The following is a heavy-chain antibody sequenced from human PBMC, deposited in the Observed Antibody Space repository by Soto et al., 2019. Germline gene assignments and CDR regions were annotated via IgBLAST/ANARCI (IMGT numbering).Heavy chain of an antibody. J-gene: IGHJ5*02. V-gene: IGHV3-21*01. CDR2: ISSSSSYI. CDR1: GFTFSSYS. CDR3: ARDNYDFWGGFGGGPQHNWFDP. Sequence: EVQLVESGGGLVKPGGSLRLSCAASGFTFSSYSMNWVRQAPGKGLEWVSSISSSSSYIYYADSVKGRFTISRDNAKNSLYLQMNSLRAEDTAVYYCARDNYDFWGGFGGGPQHNWFDPWGQGTLVTVSS. D-gene: IGHD3-3*01.